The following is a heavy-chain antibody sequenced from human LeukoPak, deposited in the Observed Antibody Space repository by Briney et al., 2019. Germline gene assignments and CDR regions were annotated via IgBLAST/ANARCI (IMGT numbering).Heavy chain of an antibody. D-gene: IGHD5-24*01. Sequence: GGSLRLSCAPSGFTFRNYAMHWVRQAPGKGLDWVAVISYAGSNEHYADSVKGRFTISRDNSKNTPFLQMNSLRAQDTAAYYCAXXXXRWEMATTIAFDIWGQGTMVTVSS. CDR3: AXXXXRWEMATTIAFDI. CDR2: ISYAGSNE. J-gene: IGHJ3*02. CDR1: GFTFRNYA. V-gene: IGHV3-30*04.